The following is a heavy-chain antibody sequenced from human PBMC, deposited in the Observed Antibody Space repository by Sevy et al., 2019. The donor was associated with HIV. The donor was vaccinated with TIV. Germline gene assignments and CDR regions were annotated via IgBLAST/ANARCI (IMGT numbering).Heavy chain of an antibody. D-gene: IGHD4-17*01. CDR1: GYSFITYW. CDR2: IYPGDSDT. V-gene: IGHV5-51*01. J-gene: IGHJ6*02. Sequence: GESLKISCKGSGYSFITYWIGWVRQMPGKGLEWMGIIYPGDSDTRDSPSLQGQVTISADKSISTAYLQWSSLKASDTAMYYCARLGDYGDPFSYYGMDVWGQGTTVTVSS. CDR3: ARLGDYGDPFSYYGMDV.